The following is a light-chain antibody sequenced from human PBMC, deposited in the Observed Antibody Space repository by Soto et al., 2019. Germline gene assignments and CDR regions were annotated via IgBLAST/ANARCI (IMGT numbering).Light chain of an antibody. CDR1: SSDVGGYNY. V-gene: IGLV2-8*01. CDR2: EVT. Sequence: QSALTQPPSASGSPGQSVTISCTGTSSDVGGYNYVSWYQQYPGKAPQLIIYEVTKRPSGVPDRFSGSKSGNTASLTVSGLQAEDEAHYYCSSYAATNNYVFGSGTKVTV. CDR3: SSYAATNNYV. J-gene: IGLJ1*01.